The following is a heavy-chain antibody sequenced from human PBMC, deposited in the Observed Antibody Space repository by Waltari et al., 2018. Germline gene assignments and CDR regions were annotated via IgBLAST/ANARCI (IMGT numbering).Heavy chain of an antibody. J-gene: IGHJ4*02. CDR3: ARGPLDYYDSSGYHF. V-gene: IGHV1-69*02. CDR1: GGTFSSST. Sequence: QVQLVQSVAEVKKPGSSVKVSCKASGGTFSSSTIRWVRQAPGQGLEWMGRIIPILGIANYAQKFQGRVTITADKSTSTAYMELSSLRSEDTAVYYCARGPLDYYDSSGYHFWGQGTLVTVSS. CDR2: IIPILGIA. D-gene: IGHD3-22*01.